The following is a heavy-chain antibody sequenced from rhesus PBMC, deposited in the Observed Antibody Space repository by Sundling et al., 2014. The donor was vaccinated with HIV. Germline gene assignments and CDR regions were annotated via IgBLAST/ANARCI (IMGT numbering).Heavy chain of an antibody. CDR1: GASIGTYW. CDR3: ATYIILISTTPNEAFDF. J-gene: IGHJ3*01. V-gene: IGHV4-80*01. D-gene: IGHD3-3*01. CDR2: VSGNGRTT. Sequence: QVQLQESGPGLVKPSETLSLTCSVSGASIGTYWWSWVRQPPGKGLEWIGEVSGNGRTTNYNPSLKSRVSISRDTSKNQFSLKFSSVTAADTAIYYCATYIILISTTPNEAFDFWGQGLRVTVSS.